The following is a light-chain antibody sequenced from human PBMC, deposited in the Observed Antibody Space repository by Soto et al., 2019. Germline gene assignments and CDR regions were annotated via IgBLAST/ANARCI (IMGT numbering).Light chain of an antibody. CDR2: DVS. J-gene: IGKJ1*01. CDR1: QSIGDS. Sequence: DIQMTQSPSTLSASVGDRVTITCRASQSIGDSLAWYQQKPGKAPYLLISDVSSLERGVPSRFRGSGSGTEFTLTISSMQPDDFATFYCQQYNGYSRTFGHGTQVDI. CDR3: QQYNGYSRT. V-gene: IGKV1-5*01.